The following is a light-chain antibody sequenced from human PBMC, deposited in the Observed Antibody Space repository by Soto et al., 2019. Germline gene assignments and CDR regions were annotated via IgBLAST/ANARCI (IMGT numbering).Light chain of an antibody. CDR3: QQYTGYSQWT. J-gene: IGKJ1*01. Sequence: DIQMTQSPSTLSGAVAETVTITCRASQTISKWLAWYQQKPGQAPKLLIYDVSTLESGVPSRFSGSGSGTDFSLTISSLQPVDFATYYCQQYTGYSQWTFGPGTKVDI. V-gene: IGKV1-5*01. CDR2: DVS. CDR1: QTISKW.